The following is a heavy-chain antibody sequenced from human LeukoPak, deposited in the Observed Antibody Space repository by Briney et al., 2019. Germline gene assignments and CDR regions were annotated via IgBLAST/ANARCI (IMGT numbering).Heavy chain of an antibody. CDR2: ISGSGAI. CDR3: TNFKPPAPDALDV. CDR1: GFTFSDYS. J-gene: IGHJ3*01. V-gene: IGHV3-48*01. D-gene: IGHD2/OR15-2a*01. Sequence: GGSLRLSCAASGFTFSDYSMNWVRQAPGKGLEWISYISGSGAIYYADSVKGRFTISRDNAQRLAYLQMNSLRAEDTAVYYCTNFKPPAPDALDVWGQGTLITVSS.